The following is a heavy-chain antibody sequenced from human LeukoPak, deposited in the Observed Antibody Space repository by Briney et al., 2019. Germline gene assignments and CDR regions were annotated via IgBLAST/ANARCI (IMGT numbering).Heavy chain of an antibody. V-gene: IGHV4-39*01. CDR3: ARRALYCSGGSCYPYYFDY. J-gene: IGHJ4*02. CDR2: IYYSGST. Sequence: SEILSLTCTVSGGSISSSSYYWGWIRQPPGKGLEWIGSIYYSGSTYYNPSLKSRVTISVDTSKNQFSLKLSSVTAADTAVYYCARRALYCSGGSCYPYYFDYWGQGTLVTVSS. D-gene: IGHD2-15*01. CDR1: GGSISSSSYY.